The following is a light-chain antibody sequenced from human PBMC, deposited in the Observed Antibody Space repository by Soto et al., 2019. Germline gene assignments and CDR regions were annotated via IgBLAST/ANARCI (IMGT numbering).Light chain of an antibody. CDR3: MQSTHWPPYT. CDR2: QVS. Sequence: VVLTQSPLSLPVSLGQPASISCRSNQSLVYRDGNTYLSRFQQRPGQSPRRLLYQVSNRDSGVPDRFSGSGEGTEFTLKISRVEAEDVGLYYCMQSTHWPPYTFGQGTRLEIK. CDR1: QSLVYRDGNTY. J-gene: IGKJ2*01. V-gene: IGKV2-30*01.